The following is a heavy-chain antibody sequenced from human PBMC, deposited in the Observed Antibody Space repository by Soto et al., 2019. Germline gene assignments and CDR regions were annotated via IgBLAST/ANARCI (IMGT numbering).Heavy chain of an antibody. Sequence: QVQLQQWGAGLLKPSETLSLTCAVYGGSFSGYYWCWIRQPPGKGLELIGEINHSGSTNYNPSLTSRVTISVDTSKNQFSVKLSSVTAADTAVYYWASSRPRGMITFGGVIAPAPYYDGMDVWGQGTTVTVSS. D-gene: IGHD3-16*02. CDR3: ASSRPRGMITFGGVIAPAPYYDGMDV. CDR2: INHSGST. J-gene: IGHJ6*02. V-gene: IGHV4-34*01. CDR1: GGSFSGYY.